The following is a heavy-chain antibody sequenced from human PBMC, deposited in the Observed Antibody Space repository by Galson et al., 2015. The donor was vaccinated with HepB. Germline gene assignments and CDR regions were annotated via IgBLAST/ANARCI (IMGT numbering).Heavy chain of an antibody. Sequence: SVKVSCKVSGYTLTELSMHWVRQAPGKGLEWMGGFDPEDGETIYAQKFQGRVTMTEDTSTDTAYMELSSLRSEDTAVYYCATDLSTHKYSGYDFVRESWFDPWGQGTLVTVSS. J-gene: IGHJ5*02. D-gene: IGHD5-12*01. CDR3: ATDLSTHKYSGYDFVRESWFDP. CDR1: GYTLTELS. V-gene: IGHV1-24*01. CDR2: FDPEDGET.